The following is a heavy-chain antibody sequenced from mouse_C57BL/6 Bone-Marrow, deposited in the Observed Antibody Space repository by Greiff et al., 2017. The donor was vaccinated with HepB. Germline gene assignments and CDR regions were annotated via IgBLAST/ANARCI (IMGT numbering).Heavy chain of an antibody. V-gene: IGHV1-15*01. CDR2: IEPETGGT. CDR3: TRGGAMDY. J-gene: IGHJ4*01. CDR1: GYTFTDYE. Sequence: QVQLKESGAELVRPGASVTLSCKASGYTFTDYEMHWVKQTPVHGLEWIGAIEPETGGTAYNQKFKGKAILTADKSSSTAYMELRSLTSEDSAVYYCTRGGAMDYWGQGTSVTVSS.